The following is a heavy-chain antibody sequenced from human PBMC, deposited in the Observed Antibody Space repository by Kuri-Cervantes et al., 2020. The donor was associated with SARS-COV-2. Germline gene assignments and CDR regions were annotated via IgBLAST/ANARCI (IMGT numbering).Heavy chain of an antibody. V-gene: IGHV1-69*05. CDR1: GGTFSSYA. D-gene: IGHD1-20*01. CDR3: ASITGTTEWFDP. Sequence: SVKVSCKASGGTFSSYAISWVRQAPGQGLEWMGGIIPIFGTANYAQKFQGRVTITTDESTSTAYMELSSLRSEDTAVYYCASITGTTEWFDPWGRGTLVTVSS. J-gene: IGHJ5*02. CDR2: IIPIFGTA.